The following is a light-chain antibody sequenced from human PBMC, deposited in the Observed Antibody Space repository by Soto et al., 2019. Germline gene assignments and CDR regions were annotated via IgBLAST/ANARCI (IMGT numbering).Light chain of an antibody. V-gene: IGLV8-61*01. Sequence: QAVVTQEPSFSVSPGGTVTLTCGLNSGSVSTSYYPSWYQQTPGQAPRTLIYSTNTRSSGVPDRFSGSILGNKAALTITGAQADDESDYYCVLYMGSGIHVVFGGGTKLTVL. CDR3: VLYMGSGIHVV. J-gene: IGLJ2*01. CDR1: SGSVSTSYY. CDR2: STN.